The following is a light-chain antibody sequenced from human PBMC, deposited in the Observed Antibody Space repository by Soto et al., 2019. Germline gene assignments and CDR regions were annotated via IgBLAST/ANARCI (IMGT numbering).Light chain of an antibody. Sequence: EIVLTQSPATLSLSPGERATLSCRASQSVSSYLAWYQQKPGQAPRLLIYDASNRATGIPARFSGSGSGTDFTLTISSLEPEDFAVYYCQQSSNWSWTFGQGTKVEIK. CDR2: DAS. CDR1: QSVSSY. CDR3: QQSSNWSWT. J-gene: IGKJ1*01. V-gene: IGKV3-11*01.